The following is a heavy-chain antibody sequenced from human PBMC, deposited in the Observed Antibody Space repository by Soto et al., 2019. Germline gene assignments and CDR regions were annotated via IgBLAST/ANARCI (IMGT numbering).Heavy chain of an antibody. CDR2: ISYSGST. V-gene: IGHV4-59*08. J-gene: IGHJ3*01. Sequence: SETLSLTCTVSGGSINSYYWSWIRQPPGRGPEYVGYISYSGSTNYNPSLKGRITMSLDTSKNQFSLKLSSVTAADTAVYYCASLNFDLLTGYYAFDFWGQGTMVTVSS. D-gene: IGHD3-9*01. CDR1: GGSINSYY. CDR3: ASLNFDLLTGYYAFDF.